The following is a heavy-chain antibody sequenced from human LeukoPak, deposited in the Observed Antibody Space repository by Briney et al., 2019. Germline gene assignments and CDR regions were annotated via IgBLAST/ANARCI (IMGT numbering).Heavy chain of an antibody. CDR3: ARPCDPGGHDAFGI. CDR2: IYYSGST. V-gene: IGHV4-39*01. CDR1: GGSISSSSYY. J-gene: IGHJ3*02. D-gene: IGHD2-21*02. Sequence: SETLSLTCTVSGGSISSSSYYWGWIRQPPGKGLEWIGSIYYSGSTYYNPSLKSRVTISVDTSKNLFSLKLSSVTAADTAVYYCARPCDPGGHDAFGIWGQGTMVTVSS.